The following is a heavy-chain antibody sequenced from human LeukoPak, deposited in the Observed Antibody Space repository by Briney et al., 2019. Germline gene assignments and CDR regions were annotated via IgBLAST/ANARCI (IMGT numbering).Heavy chain of an antibody. J-gene: IGHJ3*02. Sequence: GESLKISCKGSGYSFTSYWIGWVRQMPGKGLGWMGIIYPGDSDTRYSPSFQGQVTISADKSISTAFLQWSSLKASDTAMYYCARPSSIIVRLKDAFDIWGQGTMVTVSS. V-gene: IGHV5-51*01. CDR3: ARPSSIIVRLKDAFDI. CDR1: GYSFTSYW. CDR2: IYPGDSDT. D-gene: IGHD2-8*01.